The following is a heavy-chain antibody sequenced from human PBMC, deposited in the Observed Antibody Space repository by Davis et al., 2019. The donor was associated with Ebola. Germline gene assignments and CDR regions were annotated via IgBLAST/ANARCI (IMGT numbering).Heavy chain of an antibody. CDR2: IYPGDSDT. V-gene: IGHV5-51*01. CDR3: ARHYCSGGSCYSGGYYYYYDMDV. D-gene: IGHD2-15*01. CDR1: GYRFTSYW. J-gene: IGHJ6*02. Sequence: KISCKGSGYRFTSYWIARVRQMPGKGLEWMGIIYPGDSDTRYSPSFQGQVTISADKSISTAYLQWSSLKASDTAMYYCARHYCSGGSCYSGGYYYYYDMDVWGQGTTVTVSS.